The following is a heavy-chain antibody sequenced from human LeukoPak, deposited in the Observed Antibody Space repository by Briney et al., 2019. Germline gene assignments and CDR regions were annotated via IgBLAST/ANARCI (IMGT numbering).Heavy chain of an antibody. CDR3: GFGSYSRFDY. J-gene: IGHJ4*02. CDR1: GASINSSRYC. V-gene: IGHV4-39*01. CDR2: IYYSGST. Sequence: KPSETQSPTCTVSGASINSSRYCWGWIRQPPGKGLEWLAAIYYSGSTYYNPSLKSRVTMSADTSKNKFSLKLNSVTVADTAEYYCGFGSYSRFDYWGQGTLVTVSS. D-gene: IGHD3-10*01.